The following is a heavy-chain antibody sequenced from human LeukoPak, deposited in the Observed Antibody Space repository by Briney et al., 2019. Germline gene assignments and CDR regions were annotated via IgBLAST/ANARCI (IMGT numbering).Heavy chain of an antibody. Sequence: PSETLSLTCAVYGASFGGYYWSWIRQPPGKGLDWIGEINHSGSTNNNPSLKSRLTISVDTSKNQFSLILSSVTATDTAVYYCARARRGGQSRPFDSWGQGTLVTVSS. J-gene: IGHJ4*02. D-gene: IGHD3-10*01. CDR1: GASFGGYY. V-gene: IGHV4-34*01. CDR3: ARARRGGQSRPFDS. CDR2: INHSGST.